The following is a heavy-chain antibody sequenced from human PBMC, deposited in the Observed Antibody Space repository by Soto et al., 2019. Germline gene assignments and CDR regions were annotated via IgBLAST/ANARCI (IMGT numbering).Heavy chain of an antibody. CDR2: ITSDNGNT. D-gene: IGHD3-22*01. V-gene: IGHV1-18*01. J-gene: IGHJ4*02. Sequence: ASVKVSCKASGYSLTSYGITWVRQAPGQGLEWMGWITSDNGNTKYAQKIQGRVTMTTDTSTSAAYMELRSLKSDDTAVYYCARAPIAYYYYFDYWGQGTLVTGSA. CDR1: GYSLTSYG. CDR3: ARAPIAYYYYFDY.